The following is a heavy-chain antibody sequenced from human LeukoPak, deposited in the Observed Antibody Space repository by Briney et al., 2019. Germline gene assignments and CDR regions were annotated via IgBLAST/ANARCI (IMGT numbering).Heavy chain of an antibody. V-gene: IGHV3-33*01. CDR2: IWYDGSNT. J-gene: IGHJ4*02. D-gene: IGHD5/OR15-5a*01. CDR3: ARDRSTTHSDY. Sequence: GRSLRLSCAASGFTFSSYGMHWVRQAPGKGLEWVAMIWYDGSNTYYADSVKGRFTISRDNSKNTLFLQMDSLRAEDTAVYYCARDRSTTHSDYWGQGTLVTVSS. CDR1: GFTFSSYG.